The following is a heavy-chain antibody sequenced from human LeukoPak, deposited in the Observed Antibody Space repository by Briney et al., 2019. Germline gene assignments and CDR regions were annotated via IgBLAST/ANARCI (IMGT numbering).Heavy chain of an antibody. CDR2: ISLSSTTI. CDR1: GFTFSDPY. J-gene: IGHJ6*03. Sequence: GGSLRLSCEASGFTFSDPYMSWIRQAPGKGLEWLSYISLSSTTISYADSVKGRFTISRDNSKNTLYLQMNSLRAEDTAVYYCAKFGRVQNRIVSSGTASTSNYYYYMDVWGKGTTVTISS. CDR3: AKFGRVQNRIVSSGTASTSNYYYYMDV. D-gene: IGHD6-19*01. V-gene: IGHV3-11*04.